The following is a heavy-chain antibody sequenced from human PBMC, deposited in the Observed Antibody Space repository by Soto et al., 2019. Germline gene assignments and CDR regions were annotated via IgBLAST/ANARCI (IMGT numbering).Heavy chain of an antibody. Sequence: GASVKVSCKTSGYIFTSYAMHWVRQAPGQRLEWMGWINAGNGDTKYSQKFQGRVTITRDTSANTAFMELSSLRAEDTALYYCAKSGSLYDSSGYYYDYWGQGTLVTVSS. CDR3: AKSGSLYDSSGYYYDY. CDR1: GYIFTSYA. J-gene: IGHJ4*02. CDR2: INAGNGDT. D-gene: IGHD3-22*01. V-gene: IGHV1-3*01.